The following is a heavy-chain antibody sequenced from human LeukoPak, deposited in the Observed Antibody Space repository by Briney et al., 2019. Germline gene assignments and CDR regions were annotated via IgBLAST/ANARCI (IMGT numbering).Heavy chain of an antibody. CDR3: ARDGLRYFDWLLGFDP. Sequence: PSETLSLTCTVSGGSISSYYWSWIRQPPGKGLEWIGYIYYSGSTNYNPSLKSRVTISVDTSKNQFSLRLGSVTAADTAVYYCARDGLRYFDWLLGFDPWGQGTLVTVSS. CDR2: IYYSGST. J-gene: IGHJ5*02. D-gene: IGHD3-9*01. V-gene: IGHV4-59*01. CDR1: GGSISSYY.